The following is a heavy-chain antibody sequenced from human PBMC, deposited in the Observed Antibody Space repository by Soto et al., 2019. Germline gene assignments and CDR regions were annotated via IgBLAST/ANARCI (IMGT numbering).Heavy chain of an antibody. CDR2: ISYDGSNK. V-gene: IGHV3-30-3*01. J-gene: IGHJ6*02. CDR3: ARETFSLAYCGGDCYSYYGMDV. Sequence: GGSLRLACAASVFTFSSYAMHWVRQAPGKGLEWVAVISYDGSNKYYADSVKGRFTISRDNSKNTLYLQMNSLRAEDTAVYYCARETFSLAYCGGDCYSYYGMDVWGQGTTVTVSS. D-gene: IGHD2-21*02. CDR1: VFTFSSYA.